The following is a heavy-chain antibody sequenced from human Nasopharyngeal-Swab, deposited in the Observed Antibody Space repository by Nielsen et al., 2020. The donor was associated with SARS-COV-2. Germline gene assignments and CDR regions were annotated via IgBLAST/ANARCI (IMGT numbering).Heavy chain of an antibody. D-gene: IGHD4-17*01. CDR3: TRGDGALTYFDY. Sequence: GGSLRLSCAASGFTFSSYWMHWVRQAPGKGLVWVSRINDDGRDTIYADSVKGRITVSRDNAKSSVYLQMSSLRDEDTAVYYCTRGDGALTYFDYWGQGTLVSVSS. CDR1: GFTFSSYW. J-gene: IGHJ4*02. CDR2: INDDGRDT. V-gene: IGHV3-74*01.